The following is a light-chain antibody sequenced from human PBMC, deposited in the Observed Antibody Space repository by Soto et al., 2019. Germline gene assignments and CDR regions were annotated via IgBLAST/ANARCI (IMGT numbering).Light chain of an antibody. V-gene: IGLV2-8*01. Sequence: QSVLTQPPSASGSPGQSVTISRTGTSSDLGDYDYVSWYQQHPGKAPKLMIYEVNKRPSGVPDRFSGSKSGNTASLTVTGLQAEDEADYYCRLYAGSNNLIFGGGTKLTVL. J-gene: IGLJ2*01. CDR1: SSDLGDYDY. CDR2: EVN. CDR3: RLYAGSNNLI.